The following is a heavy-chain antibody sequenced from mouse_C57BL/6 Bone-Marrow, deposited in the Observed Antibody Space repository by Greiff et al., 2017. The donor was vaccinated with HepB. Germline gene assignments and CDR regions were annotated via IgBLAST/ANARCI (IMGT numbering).Heavy chain of an antibody. CDR2: INPNNGGT. J-gene: IGHJ4*01. D-gene: IGHD2-4*01. CDR3: ARTPYDYAPMDY. Sequence: VQLQQSGPELVKPGASVKISCKASGYTFTDYYMNWVKQSHGKSLEWIGDINPNNGGTSYNQKFKGKATLTVDKSSSTAYMELRSLTSEDSAVYYCARTPYDYAPMDYWGQGTSVTVSS. CDR1: GYTFTDYY. V-gene: IGHV1-26*01.